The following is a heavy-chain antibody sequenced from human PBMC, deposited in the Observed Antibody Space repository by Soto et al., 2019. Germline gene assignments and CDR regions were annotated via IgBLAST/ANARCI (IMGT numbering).Heavy chain of an antibody. CDR3: ARSPTGYFDL. J-gene: IGHJ2*01. V-gene: IGHV3-9*01. CDR1: GFTFDDYA. CDR2: ISWNSGSI. Sequence: EVQLVESGGGLVQPGRSLRLSCAASGFTFDDYAMHWVRQAPGKGLEWVSGISWNSGSIGYADSVKGRFTISRDNAKNSLYLQMNSLRAEDTALYYCARSPTGYFDLWGRGTLVTVSS.